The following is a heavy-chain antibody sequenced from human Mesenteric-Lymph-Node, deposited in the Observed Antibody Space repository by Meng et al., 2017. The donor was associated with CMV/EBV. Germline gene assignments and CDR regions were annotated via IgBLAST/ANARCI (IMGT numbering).Heavy chain of an antibody. CDR3: ASEPTGEYSSSSGAGDY. Sequence: GGSLRLSCAASGFTVSSNYMNWVRQAPGKGLEWVSVIQSGGSTYYADSVKGRFTISRDDSRNTVYLQMNSLRAEDTAVYYCASEPTGEYSSSSGAGDYWGQGTLVTVSS. CDR2: IQSGGST. V-gene: IGHV3-53*01. CDR1: GFTVSSNY. D-gene: IGHD6-6*01. J-gene: IGHJ4*02.